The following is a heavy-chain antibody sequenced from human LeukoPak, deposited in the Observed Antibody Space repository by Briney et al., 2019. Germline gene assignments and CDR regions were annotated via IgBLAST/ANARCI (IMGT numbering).Heavy chain of an antibody. CDR1: GFRFGAYA. D-gene: IGHD2-21*02. CDR2: ISETGRTT. Sequence: PAGSLRLSCAASGFRFGAYAMSWVRLAPGKGLEWVSGISETGRTTSYTDSVKGRFTISRDNSKNTLHLQMNRLRAEDTALYYCAKDHDNTDYYYYFDSWGQGTLVTVSS. J-gene: IGHJ4*02. CDR3: AKDHDNTDYYYYFDS. V-gene: IGHV3-23*01.